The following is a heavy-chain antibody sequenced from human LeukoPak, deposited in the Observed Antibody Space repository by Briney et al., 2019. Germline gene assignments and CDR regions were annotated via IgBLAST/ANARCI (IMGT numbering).Heavy chain of an antibody. CDR3: AREDLYSSSWHNWFDP. Sequence: SETLSLTCTVSGGSISSGSYYWSWIRQPAGKGLEWIGRIYTSGSTNYNPSLKSRVTISVDTSKNQFSLKLSSVTAADTAAYYCAREDLYSSSWHNWFDPWGQGTLVTVSS. CDR1: GGSISSGSYY. D-gene: IGHD6-13*01. CDR2: IYTSGST. J-gene: IGHJ5*02. V-gene: IGHV4-61*02.